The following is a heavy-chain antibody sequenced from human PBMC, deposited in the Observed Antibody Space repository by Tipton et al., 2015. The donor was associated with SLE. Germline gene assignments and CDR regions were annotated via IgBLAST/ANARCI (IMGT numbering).Heavy chain of an antibody. J-gene: IGHJ6*02. Sequence: QVQLVQSGPEVKKPGASVKVSCKASGYTFTSYGISWVRQAPGQGLEWMGGIIPIFGTANYAQKFQGRVTITTDESTSTAYMELSSLRSEDTAVYYCARGEPFTIFGVVAYYYYGMHVWGQGTTVTVSS. V-gene: IGHV1-69*01. CDR3: ARGEPFTIFGVVAYYYYGMHV. D-gene: IGHD3-3*01. CDR1: GYTFTSYG. CDR2: IIPIFGTA.